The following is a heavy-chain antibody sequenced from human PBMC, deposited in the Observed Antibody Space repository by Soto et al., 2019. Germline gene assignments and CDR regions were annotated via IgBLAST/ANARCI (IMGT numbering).Heavy chain of an antibody. CDR1: GYSFTSYW. D-gene: IGHD3-22*01. J-gene: IGHJ5*02. Sequence: GESLKTSCKGSGYSFTSYWISWVRQMPGKGLEWMGRIDPSDSYTNYSPSFQGHVTISADKSISTAYLQWSSLKASDTAMYYCARTRYYYDSSGYCNWFDPWGQGTLVTVS. CDR2: IDPSDSYT. CDR3: ARTRYYYDSSGYCNWFDP. V-gene: IGHV5-10-1*01.